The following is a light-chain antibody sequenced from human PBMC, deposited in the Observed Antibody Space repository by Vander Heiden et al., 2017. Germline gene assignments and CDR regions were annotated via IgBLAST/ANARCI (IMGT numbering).Light chain of an antibody. Sequence: QSALTHPASVSGSPGHSITIPCTGTSSDVGGSNHVYGDPQHPGKAPKLMIYEVSNRPSGVSNRFSGSKSGNTASLTISGLQAEDEADYFCSSYTNNSTFVFGSGTKVTVL. CDR2: EVS. V-gene: IGLV2-14*01. CDR3: SSYTNNSTFV. CDR1: SSDVGGSNH. J-gene: IGLJ1*01.